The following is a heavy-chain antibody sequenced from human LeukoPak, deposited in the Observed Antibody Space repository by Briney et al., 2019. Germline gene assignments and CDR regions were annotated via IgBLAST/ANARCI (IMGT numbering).Heavy chain of an antibody. J-gene: IGHJ4*02. CDR3: ARWYGDYFDY. V-gene: IGHV3-30-3*01. CDR2: ISYDGSNK. Sequence: GGSLRLPCAASGFTFSSYAMHWVRQAPGKGLEWVAVISYDGSNKYYADSVKGRFTISRDNSKNTLYLQMNSLRAEDTAVYYCARWYGDYFDYWGQGTLVTVSS. CDR1: GFTFSSYA. D-gene: IGHD4-17*01.